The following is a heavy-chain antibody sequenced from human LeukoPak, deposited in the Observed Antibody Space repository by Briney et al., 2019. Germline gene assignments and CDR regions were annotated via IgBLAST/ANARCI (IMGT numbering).Heavy chain of an antibody. D-gene: IGHD6-19*01. J-gene: IGHJ4*02. CDR2: INSDGSST. Sequence: GSLRLSCAASGFTFSIYWMDWVRQAPGKGLVWVSRINSDGSSTIYAASVKGRFTISRDNAQNTLYLQMNSLRAEDTAVYYCAGGISVAYSFDYWGQGALVTVSS. CDR1: GFTFSIYW. V-gene: IGHV3-74*01. CDR3: AGGISVAYSFDY.